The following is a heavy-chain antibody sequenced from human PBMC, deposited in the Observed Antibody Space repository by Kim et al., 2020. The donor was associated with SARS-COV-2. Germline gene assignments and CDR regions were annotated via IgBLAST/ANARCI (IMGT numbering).Heavy chain of an antibody. CDR3: ARGALGYCSSTSCYFDE. CDR2: INPSGGST. D-gene: IGHD2-2*01. J-gene: IGHJ4*02. Sequence: ASVKVSCKASGYTFTSYYMHWVRQAPGQGLEWMGIINPSGGSTSYAQKFQGRVTMTRDTSTSTVYMELSSLGSEDTAVYYCARGALGYCSSTSCYFDEWGQGTLVTVCS. CDR1: GYTFTSYY. V-gene: IGHV1-46*01.